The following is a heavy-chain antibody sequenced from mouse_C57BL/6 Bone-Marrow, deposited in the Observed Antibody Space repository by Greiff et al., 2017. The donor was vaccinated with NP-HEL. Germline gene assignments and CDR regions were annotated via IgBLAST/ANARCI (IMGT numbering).Heavy chain of an antibody. CDR2: ISYDGSN. V-gene: IGHV3-6*01. CDR1: GYSITSGYY. D-gene: IGHD1-1*01. J-gene: IGHJ1*03. Sequence: EVQVVESGPGLVKPSQSLSLTCSVTGYSITSGYYWNWIRQFPGNKLEWMGYISYDGSNNYNPSLKNRISITRDTSKNQFFLKLNSVTTEDTATYYCARDPRGYGSSYWYFDVWGTGTTVTVSS. CDR3: ARDPRGYGSSYWYFDV.